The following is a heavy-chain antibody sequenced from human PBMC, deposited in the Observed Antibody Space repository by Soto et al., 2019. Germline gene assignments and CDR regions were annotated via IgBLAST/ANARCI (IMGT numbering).Heavy chain of an antibody. Sequence: ASVKVSCKASGYTFTRSGISWVRQAPGQGPEWMGWISSYNGDTNYAQTFQGRVTMTTDTSTSTAYMELRSLRSDDTAVYYCARAGYYDSSGYYPPPYYYYGMDVWGQGTTVTVSS. CDR2: ISSYNGDT. D-gene: IGHD3-22*01. CDR1: GYTFTRSG. CDR3: ARAGYYDSSGYYPPPYYYYGMDV. V-gene: IGHV1-18*01. J-gene: IGHJ6*02.